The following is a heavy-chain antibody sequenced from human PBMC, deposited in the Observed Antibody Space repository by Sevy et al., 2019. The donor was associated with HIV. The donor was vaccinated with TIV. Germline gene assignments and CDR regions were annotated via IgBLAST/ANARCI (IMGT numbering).Heavy chain of an antibody. CDR2: ISYDGSNK. V-gene: IGHV3-30*18. CDR1: GFTFSSDG. CDR3: AKGDGGGN. J-gene: IGHJ4*02. Sequence: GGSLRLSCAASGFTFSSDGMHWVLQAPGKELEWVAVISYDGSNKYYADSVKGRFTISRDNSKNTLYLQMNSLRAEDTAVCYCAKGDGGGNWGQGTLVTVSS. D-gene: IGHD3-10*01.